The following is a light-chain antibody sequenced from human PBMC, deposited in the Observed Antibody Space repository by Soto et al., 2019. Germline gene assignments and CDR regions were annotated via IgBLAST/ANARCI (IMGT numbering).Light chain of an antibody. CDR1: QDISNY. J-gene: IGKJ4*01. CDR2: DAS. CDR3: QQYDKFLT. V-gene: IGKV1-33*01. Sequence: DIQMTQSPSSLSASVGDRVTITCQASQDISNYLNWYQQKPGKAPKLLIYDASNLETGVPSRFSGSGSGTDFTFTISSLQPEDIATYYCQQYDKFLTFGGGTKVEIK.